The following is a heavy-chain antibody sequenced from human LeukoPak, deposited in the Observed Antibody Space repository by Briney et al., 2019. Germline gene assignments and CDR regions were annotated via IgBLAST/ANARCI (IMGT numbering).Heavy chain of an antibody. CDR3: VNYDGSGSYFSVYYGVDV. Sequence: GGSVTLSCSASSFTFSSYAMQWLRQAPGKGREYFSAISSSGGSTYYADPVKGRFTISRDNSTDHLYLKMSSLRAKATAVYYGVNYDGSGSYFSVYYGVDVWGQGTTVTVPS. CDR2: ISSSGGST. J-gene: IGHJ6*02. V-gene: IGHV3-64D*06. CDR1: SFTFSSYA. D-gene: IGHD3-10*01.